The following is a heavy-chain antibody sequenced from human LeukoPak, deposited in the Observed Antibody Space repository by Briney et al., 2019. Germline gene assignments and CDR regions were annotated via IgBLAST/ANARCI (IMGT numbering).Heavy chain of an antibody. J-gene: IGHJ3*02. CDR1: GGTFSSYA. D-gene: IGHD6-19*01. CDR3: ARRGAVAGAFDI. Sequence: SVKVSCKASGGTFSSYAISWVRQAPGQGLEWMGGIIPIFGTANYAQKFQGRVTITADESTSTAYMELSSLRAEDTAVYYCARRGAVAGAFDIWGQGTKVTVSS. CDR2: IIPIFGTA. V-gene: IGHV1-69*13.